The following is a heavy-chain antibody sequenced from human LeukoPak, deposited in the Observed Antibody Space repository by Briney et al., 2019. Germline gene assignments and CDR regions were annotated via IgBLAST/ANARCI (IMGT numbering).Heavy chain of an antibody. CDR1: GGSFSGYY. J-gene: IGHJ4*02. CDR2: INHSGST. V-gene: IGHV4-34*01. Sequence: PSETLSLTCAVYGGSFSGYYWSGIRQPPGKGLEWIGEINHSGSTNYNPSLKSRVTISVDTSKNQFSLKLSSVTAADTAVYYCARDRSGRNFDYWFQGTLVTVSS. CDR3: ARDRSGRNFDY. D-gene: IGHD5-12*01.